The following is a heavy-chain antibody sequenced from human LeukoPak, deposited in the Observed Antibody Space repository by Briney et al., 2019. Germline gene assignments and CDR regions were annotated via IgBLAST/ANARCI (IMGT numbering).Heavy chain of an antibody. CDR1: GFTLSSYA. CDR2: ISVSGNT. CDR3: AKATVTTCSGAYCYPFDY. V-gene: IGHV3-23*01. J-gene: IGHJ4*02. Sequence: GGSLRLSCAASGFTLSSYAMSWVRQGPGKGLEWVSAISVSGNTYHADSVKGRFTISRDSSKNTLYLQMNSLRAGDAAVYYCAKATVTTCSGAYCYPFDYWSQGTLVTVSS. D-gene: IGHD2-15*01.